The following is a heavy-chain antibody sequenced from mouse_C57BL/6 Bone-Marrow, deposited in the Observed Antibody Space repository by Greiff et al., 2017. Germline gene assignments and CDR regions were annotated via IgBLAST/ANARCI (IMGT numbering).Heavy chain of an antibody. CDR1: GYSITSGYY. CDR2: ISYDGSN. D-gene: IGHD2-3*01. V-gene: IGHV3-6*01. J-gene: IGHJ3*01. Sequence: ESGPGLVKPSQSLSLTCSVTGYSITSGYYWNWIRQFPGNKLEWMGYISYDGSNNYNPSLKNRISITRDTSKNQFFLKLNSVTTEDTATYYCARERWLLGFAYWGQGTLVTVSA. CDR3: ARERWLLGFAY.